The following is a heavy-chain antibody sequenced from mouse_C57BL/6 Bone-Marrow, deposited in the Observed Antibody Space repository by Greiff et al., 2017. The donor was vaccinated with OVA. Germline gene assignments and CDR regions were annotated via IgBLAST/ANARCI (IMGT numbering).Heavy chain of an antibody. Sequence: EVMLVESEGGLVQPGSSMKLSCTASGFTFSDYYMAWVRQVPEKGLEWVANINYDGSSTYYLDSLKSRFIISRDNAKNILYLQMSSLKSEDTATYYCAREGDHGTFAYWGQGTLVTVSA. J-gene: IGHJ3*01. CDR3: AREGDHGTFAY. CDR2: INYDGSST. V-gene: IGHV5-16*01. CDR1: GFTFSDYY.